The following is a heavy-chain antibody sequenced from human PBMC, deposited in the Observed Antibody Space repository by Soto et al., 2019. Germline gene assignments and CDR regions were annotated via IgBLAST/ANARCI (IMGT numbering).Heavy chain of an antibody. Sequence: QVQLVQSGAEVKKPGSSVKVSCKASGCTFSSYAISWVRQAPGQGLEWMGGIIPIFGTASYAQKFQGRVTITAAESTSTGYMELSSLRSEDTAVYYCATGIYSYGDINDYWGQGTLVTVSS. CDR3: ATGIYSYGDINDY. J-gene: IGHJ4*02. CDR1: GCTFSSYA. D-gene: IGHD5-18*01. CDR2: IIPIFGTA. V-gene: IGHV1-69*01.